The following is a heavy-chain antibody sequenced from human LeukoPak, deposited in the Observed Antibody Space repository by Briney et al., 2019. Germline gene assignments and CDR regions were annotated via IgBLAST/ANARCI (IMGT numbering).Heavy chain of an antibody. CDR2: IDTKSGRT. V-gene: IGHV1-2*02. CDR3: ARADFIDAGPYLIGP. D-gene: IGHD3-3*01. J-gene: IGHJ5*02. Sequence: TSVKVSCKTAGYSFTDYYIHWGRQAPGQGLKWMGWIDTKSGRTSSARKFQGRVTMTRDPSITTVYMDMAWLTSDDTAIYFCARADFIDAGPYLIGPWGQGTLVTVSS. CDR1: GYSFTDYY.